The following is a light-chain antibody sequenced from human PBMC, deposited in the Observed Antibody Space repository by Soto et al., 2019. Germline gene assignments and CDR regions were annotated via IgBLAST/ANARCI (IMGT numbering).Light chain of an antibody. V-gene: IGKV1-6*01. Sequence: AIQMTQSPSSLSASVGDRVTITCRASQGIRNDLGWYQQKPGKAPTFLIYAASSLQSGVPSRCRGSASGTHFTLTISILQPDDFATYYCLQDYNYPHTFGQGTKLEIK. CDR1: QGIRND. CDR3: LQDYNYPHT. J-gene: IGKJ2*01. CDR2: AAS.